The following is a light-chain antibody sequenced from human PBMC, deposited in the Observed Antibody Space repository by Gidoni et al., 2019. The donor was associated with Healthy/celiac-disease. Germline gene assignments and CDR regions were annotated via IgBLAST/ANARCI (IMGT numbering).Light chain of an antibody. CDR3: SSYTSSSTRDVV. CDR1: SSDVGGYNY. J-gene: IGLJ2*01. V-gene: IGLV2-14*01. CDR2: EVS. Sequence: QSALTQPASVSESPGQSITISCTGTSSDVGGYNYVSWYQQHPGKAPKLMIYEVSNRPSGVSNRFSGSKSGNTASLTISGLQAEDEADYYCSSYTSSSTRDVVFGGGTKLTVL.